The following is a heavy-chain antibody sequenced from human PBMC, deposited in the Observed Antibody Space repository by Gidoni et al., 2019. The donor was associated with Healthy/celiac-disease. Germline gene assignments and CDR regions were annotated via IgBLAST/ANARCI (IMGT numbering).Heavy chain of an antibody. CDR3: ARGVAARRYYYYYMDV. CDR2: ISPIFGTA. CDR1: GGTFSSYA. Sequence: QVQLVQSGAEVKKPGSSVKVSCKASGGTFSSYAISWVRQAPGQGLEWMGGISPIFGTANYAQKFQGRVTITADESTSTAYMELSSLRSEDTVVYYCARGVAARRYYYYYMDVWGKGTTVTVSS. V-gene: IGHV1-69*01. D-gene: IGHD6-6*01. J-gene: IGHJ6*03.